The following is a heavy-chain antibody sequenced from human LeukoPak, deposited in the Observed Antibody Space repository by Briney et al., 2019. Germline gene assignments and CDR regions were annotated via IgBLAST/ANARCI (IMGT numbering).Heavy chain of an antibody. CDR1: GGSFSGYY. V-gene: IGHV4-34*01. Sequence: SETLSLTCAVYGGSFSGYYWSWIRQPPGKGLDWIAEINHSGNTNYNPSLKSRVTISVDTSKNQFSLNLISLTAADTAVYYCARVGCSGGTCYSRDFDFWGQGNLVTVSS. J-gene: IGHJ4*02. D-gene: IGHD2-15*01. CDR3: ARVGCSGGTCYSRDFDF. CDR2: INHSGNT.